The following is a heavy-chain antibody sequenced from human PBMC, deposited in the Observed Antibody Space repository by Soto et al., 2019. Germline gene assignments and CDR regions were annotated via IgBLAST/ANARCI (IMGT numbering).Heavy chain of an antibody. CDR2: IIPIFGTA. CDR1: GGTFSSYA. CDR3: AREPHQTYSSGCFDY. J-gene: IGHJ4*02. V-gene: IGHV1-69*13. D-gene: IGHD6-19*01. Sequence: ASVKVSCKASGGTFSSYAISWVRQAPGQGLEWMGGIIPIFGTANYAQKFQGRVTITADESTSTAYMELSSLRSEDTAVYYCAREPHQTYSSGCFDYWGQGTLVTVSS.